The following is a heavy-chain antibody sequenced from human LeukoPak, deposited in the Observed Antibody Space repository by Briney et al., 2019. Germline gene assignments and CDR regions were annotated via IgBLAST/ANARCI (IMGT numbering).Heavy chain of an antibody. Sequence: NSGGSLRLSCAAPGFTFSSYTMNWVRQAPGKGLEWVSSIAGSSGYISYADSVKGRFTISRDNAKKSLYLQMTSLTAEDTAVYYCARDRGAYCGGDCYLGFDYWGRGTLVTVSS. D-gene: IGHD2-21*02. CDR3: ARDRGAYCGGDCYLGFDY. CDR1: GFTFSSYT. V-gene: IGHV3-21*01. CDR2: IAGSSGYI. J-gene: IGHJ4*01.